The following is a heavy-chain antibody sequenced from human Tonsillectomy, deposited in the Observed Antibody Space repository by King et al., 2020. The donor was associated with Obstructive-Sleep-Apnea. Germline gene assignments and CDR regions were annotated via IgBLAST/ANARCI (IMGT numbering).Heavy chain of an antibody. CDR2: IYLCGTT. CDR1: GGSIINTNW. CDR3: ARTTYGDYALDY. Sequence: QLQESGPRLVKPSGTLSLTCAVSGGSIINTNWWTWVGQPPGKGLEFIGQIYLCGTTNYNPSHRSRVTISVDKTKNHFSLKLRFVTAADTAVYYCARTTYGDYALDYWGQGTLVTVSS. V-gene: IGHV4-4*02. J-gene: IGHJ4*02. D-gene: IGHD4-17*01.